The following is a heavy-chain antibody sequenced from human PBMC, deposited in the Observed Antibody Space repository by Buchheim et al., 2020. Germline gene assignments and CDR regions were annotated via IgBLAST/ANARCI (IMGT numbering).Heavy chain of an antibody. CDR3: ARGYSGYDFDL. J-gene: IGHJ2*01. CDR2: ISYDGSNI. D-gene: IGHD5-12*01. CDR1: GFTFSSYA. Sequence: QVQLVESGGGVVQPGRSLRLSCAASGFTFSSYAMYWVRQAPGKGLEWVTVISYDGSNIYYADSVKGRFTISRDNSKNTLYLQMNSLRTEDTAVYYCARGYSGYDFDLWGRGTL. V-gene: IGHV3-30-3*01.